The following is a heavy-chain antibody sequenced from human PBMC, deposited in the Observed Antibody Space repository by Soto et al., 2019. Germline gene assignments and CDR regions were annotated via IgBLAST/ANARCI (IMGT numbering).Heavy chain of an antibody. D-gene: IGHD3-10*01. Sequence: GGSLRLSCAASGFTFSSYGMHWVRQAPGKGLEWVAVIWYDGSNKYYADSVKGRFTISRDNSKNTLYLQMNSLRAEDTAVYYCARDVGFGELLPDYWGQGTLVTVSS. V-gene: IGHV3-33*01. CDR2: IWYDGSNK. J-gene: IGHJ4*02. CDR1: GFTFSSYG. CDR3: ARDVGFGELLPDY.